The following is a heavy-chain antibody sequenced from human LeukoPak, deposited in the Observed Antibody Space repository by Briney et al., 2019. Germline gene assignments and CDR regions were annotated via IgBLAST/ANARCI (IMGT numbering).Heavy chain of an antibody. CDR3: ARGPGSSWYKGAFDI. CDR2: INPNSGGT. Sequence: ASVKVSCKASGYTFTGYYMHWVRQAPGQGLEWMGWINPNSGGTNYAQKFQGRVTMTRDTSISTAYMELSSLRSEDTAVYYCARGPGSSWYKGAFDIWGQGTMVTVSS. J-gene: IGHJ3*02. D-gene: IGHD6-13*01. V-gene: IGHV1-2*02. CDR1: GYTFTGYY.